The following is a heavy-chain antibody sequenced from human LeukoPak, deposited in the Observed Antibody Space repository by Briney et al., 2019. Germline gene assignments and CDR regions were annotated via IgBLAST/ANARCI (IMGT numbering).Heavy chain of an antibody. CDR2: ISAYNGNT. CDR3: ARAELYSSGWYYDY. V-gene: IGHV1-18*01. CDR1: GYTFTSYG. Sequence: GASVKVSCKASGYTFTSYGISWVRQAPGQGLEWMGWISAYNGNTNYAQKLQGRVTMTTDTSTSTAYMELRGLRSDDTAVYYCARAELYSSGWYYDYWGQGTLVTVSS. J-gene: IGHJ4*02. D-gene: IGHD6-19*01.